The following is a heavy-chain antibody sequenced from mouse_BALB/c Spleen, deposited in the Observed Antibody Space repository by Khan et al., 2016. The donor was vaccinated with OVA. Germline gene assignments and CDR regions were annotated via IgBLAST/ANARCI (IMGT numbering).Heavy chain of an antibody. CDR2: ISSGGDYT. D-gene: IGHD1-1*01. CDR3: ARPPNTAVVATSDWFFDG. Sequence: QLQESGGGLVKPGGSLKLSCAASGFTFSSYAMSWVRQTPEKRLDWVATISSGGDYTYYPDSVKGRFTISRDNAKNTLYLQMSSLRSEDTAMYDGARPPNTAVVATSDWFFDGWGAGTTVTVSS. CDR1: GFTFSSYA. V-gene: IGHV5-9-3*01. J-gene: IGHJ1*01.